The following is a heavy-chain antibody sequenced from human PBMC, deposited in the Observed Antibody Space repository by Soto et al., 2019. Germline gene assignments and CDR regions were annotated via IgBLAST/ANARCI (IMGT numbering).Heavy chain of an antibody. J-gene: IGHJ6*02. CDR1: GFTFSNYD. CDR3: VREDTLYSSSWYSDYYGMDV. CDR2: ISGSGGST. V-gene: IGHV3-23*01. D-gene: IGHD6-13*01. Sequence: PVGSLRLSCAASGFTFSNYDMNWVRQAPGKGLEWVSGISGSGGSTYFADSVKGRFTISRDNSKSTLYLQMNSLRAEDTAVYYCVREDTLYSSSWYSDYYGMDVWGQGTTVTVSS.